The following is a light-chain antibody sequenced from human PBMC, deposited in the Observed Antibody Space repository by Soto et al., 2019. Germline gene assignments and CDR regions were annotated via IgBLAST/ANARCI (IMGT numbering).Light chain of an antibody. CDR3: ASYAGNIWV. Sequence: QSALTQPPSASGSPGQSVTISCTATSYVSWYQQHPGKAPRLIIYEVSKRPSGVPDRFSGSTSGNTASLTVSGLQDEDEADYSCASYAGNIWVFGGGTKVTVL. V-gene: IGLV2-8*01. J-gene: IGLJ3*02. CDR1: SY. CDR2: EVS.